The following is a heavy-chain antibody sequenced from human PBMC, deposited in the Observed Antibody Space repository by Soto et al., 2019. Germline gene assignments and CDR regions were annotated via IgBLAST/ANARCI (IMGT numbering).Heavy chain of an antibody. J-gene: IGHJ6*03. CDR1: GGSFSGYY. D-gene: IGHD2-15*01. V-gene: IGHV4-34*01. CDR2: INHSGST. CDR3: ARGACSGGSCYYYYYYYYMDV. Sequence: SETLSLTCAVYGGSFSGYYWSWIRQPPGKGLEWIGEINHSGSTNYNPSLKSRVTISVDTSKDQFSLKLSSVTAADTAVYYCARGACSGGSCYYYYYYYYMDVWGKGTTVTVSS.